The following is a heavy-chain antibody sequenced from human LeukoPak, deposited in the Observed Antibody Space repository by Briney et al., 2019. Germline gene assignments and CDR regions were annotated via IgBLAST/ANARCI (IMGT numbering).Heavy chain of an antibody. D-gene: IGHD2-2*01. CDR2: PNSGSKWYH. Sequence: PSQTLSLSCAISGDGASGNVVGWNWTRQPPRKGLGWRGWPNSGSKWYHDYAVSVQSRITITPDTSKNQFSLQLNSVTPEDTAVYCCARQIVVVPTAMVMGWFDPWGQGTLVTVSS. CDR3: ARQIVVVPTAMVMGWFDP. V-gene: IGHV6-1*01. J-gene: IGHJ5*02. CDR1: GDGASGNVVG.